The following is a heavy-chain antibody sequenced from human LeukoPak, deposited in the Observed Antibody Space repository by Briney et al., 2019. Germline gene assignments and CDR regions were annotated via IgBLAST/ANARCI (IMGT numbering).Heavy chain of an antibody. Sequence: GRSLRLSCAASGLTFDDYAMHWVRQAPGKGLEWVSGISWNSGSIGYADSVKGRFTISRDNAKNSLYLQMNSLRAEDTALYYCAKDYCSSTSCLSYYYYYMDGWGKGTTVTVSS. CDR3: AKDYCSSTSCLSYYYYYMDG. CDR1: GLTFDDYA. D-gene: IGHD2-2*01. V-gene: IGHV3-9*01. CDR2: ISWNSGSI. J-gene: IGHJ6*03.